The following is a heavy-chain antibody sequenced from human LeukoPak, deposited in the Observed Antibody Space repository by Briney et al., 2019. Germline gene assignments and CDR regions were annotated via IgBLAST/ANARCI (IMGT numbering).Heavy chain of an antibody. V-gene: IGHV1-2*02. CDR3: ARVRVGYSSSPNWFDP. CDR1: GYTFTGYY. CDR2: INPNSGGT. J-gene: IGHJ5*02. Sequence: ASVKVSCKASGYTFTGYYMHWVRQAPGQGLEWMGWINPNSGGTNYAQKFQGRVTMTRDTSISTAYMELSRLRSDDTAVYYCARVRVGYSSSPNWFDPWGQGTLVTVSS. D-gene: IGHD6-13*01.